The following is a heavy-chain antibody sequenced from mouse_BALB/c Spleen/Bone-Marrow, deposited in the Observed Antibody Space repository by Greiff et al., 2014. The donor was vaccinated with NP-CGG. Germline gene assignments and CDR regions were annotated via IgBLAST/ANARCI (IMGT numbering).Heavy chain of an antibody. CDR3: TRYWDH. CDR1: GYTFTSYW. CDR2: IYPGSDGT. D-gene: IGHD4-1*01. Sequence: KQSGSELVRPGASVKLSCKASGYTFTSYWMHWVKQRPGQGLEWIGNIYPGSDGTDYDEKFKSKATLTVDTSSSTAYMQLSSLTSEDSAVYYCTRYWDHWGQGTLVTVSA. V-gene: IGHV1S22*01. J-gene: IGHJ3*01.